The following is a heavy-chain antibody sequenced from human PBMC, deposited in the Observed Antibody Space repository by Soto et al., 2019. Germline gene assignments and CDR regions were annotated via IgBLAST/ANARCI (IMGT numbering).Heavy chain of an antibody. CDR1: GFSFSSFA. CDR2: VSGRGGDT. D-gene: IGHD3-3*01. J-gene: IGHJ4*02. CDR3: AKDPNYDFWSGFSAVYFDY. V-gene: IGHV3-23*01. Sequence: EVHLLQSGGGLVQPGGSLRLSCAASGFSFSSFALSWVRQSHGKGLEWVAAVSGRGGDTYYANSVKGRFTISRDNSQNTLFLQMNSLRAEDSAIYYCAKDPNYDFWSGFSAVYFDYWGQGTLVTVSS.